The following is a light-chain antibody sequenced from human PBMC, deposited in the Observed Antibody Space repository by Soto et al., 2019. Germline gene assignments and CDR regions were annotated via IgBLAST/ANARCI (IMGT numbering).Light chain of an antibody. CDR1: ISDFVVYNY. V-gene: IGLV2-14*01. CDR3: SSHTISSALQV. CDR2: GVS. J-gene: IGLJ1*01. Sequence: QSALTQPASVSGSPGQSITISCSGTISDFVVYNYVSWYQQRPGKAPKLMIYGVSNRTSGVSNRFSGSKSGNTASLTISGLQADDEADYYCSSHTISSALQVFGTGTKVTVL.